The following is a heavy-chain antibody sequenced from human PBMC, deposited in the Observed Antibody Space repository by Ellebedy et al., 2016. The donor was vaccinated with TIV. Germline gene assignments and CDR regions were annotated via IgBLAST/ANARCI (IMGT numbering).Heavy chain of an antibody. V-gene: IGHV1-3*01. J-gene: IGHJ4*02. Sequence: ASVKVSXKASGYTFTSYAMHWVRQAPGQRLERMGWINAGNGNTKYSQKFQGRVTITRDTSASTAYMELSSLRSEDTAVYYCARAPYDSSGYLDYWGQGTLVTVSS. CDR1: GYTFTSYA. D-gene: IGHD3-22*01. CDR3: ARAPYDSSGYLDY. CDR2: INAGNGNT.